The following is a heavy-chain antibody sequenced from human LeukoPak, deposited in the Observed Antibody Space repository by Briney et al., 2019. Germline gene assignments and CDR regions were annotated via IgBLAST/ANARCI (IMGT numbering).Heavy chain of an antibody. Sequence: SETLSLTCAVYGGSFSGYYWSWIRQPPGKGLEWIGEINHSGSTNYNPSLKSRVTISVDTSKNQFSLKLSSVTAADTAVYYCARLLITFRGVSYDAFDIWGQGTMVTVSS. CDR2: INHSGST. CDR3: ARLLITFRGVSYDAFDI. CDR1: GGSFSGYY. D-gene: IGHD3-16*01. V-gene: IGHV4-34*01. J-gene: IGHJ3*02.